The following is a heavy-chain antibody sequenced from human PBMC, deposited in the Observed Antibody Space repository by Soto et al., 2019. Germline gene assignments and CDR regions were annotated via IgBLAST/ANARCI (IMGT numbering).Heavy chain of an antibody. V-gene: IGHV4-30-2*01. Sequence: QLQLQESGSGLVKPSQTLSLTCAVSGGSISSGGYSWSWIRQPPGKGLEWIGYIYHSGSTYYNPSLKSRVTISVDRSKNQFSLKLSSVTAADTAVYYCSRGAVDIVAHPFDYWGQGTLVTVSS. CDR2: IYHSGST. D-gene: IGHD5-12*01. J-gene: IGHJ4*02. CDR1: GGSISSGGYS. CDR3: SRGAVDIVAHPFDY.